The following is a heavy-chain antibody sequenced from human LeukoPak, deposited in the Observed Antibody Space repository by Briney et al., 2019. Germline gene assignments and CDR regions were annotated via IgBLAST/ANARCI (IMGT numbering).Heavy chain of an antibody. Sequence: ASVKVSFKASGYTFTGYYMHWVRQATGPGLEWMGWINPNRGGTNYAQKFQARVTMTRDTSISTAYMELSRLRSDDTAVYYCSCSGTSKMDVWGQGTTVTVSS. D-gene: IGHD3-10*01. V-gene: IGHV1-2*02. CDR2: INPNRGGT. J-gene: IGHJ6*02. CDR1: GYTFTGYY. CDR3: SCSGTSKMDV.